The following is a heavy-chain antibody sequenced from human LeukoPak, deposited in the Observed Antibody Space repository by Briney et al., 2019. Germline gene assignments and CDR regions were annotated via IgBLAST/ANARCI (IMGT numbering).Heavy chain of an antibody. CDR2: ISSSGNSI. CDR3: ARADDSSSGYFDY. CDR1: GFTFSDYY. Sequence: GGSLRLSCAASGFTFSDYYMSWIRQAPGKGLEWVSYISSSGNSISYADSVKGRFTISRDSAKNSLYLQMNSLRAEDTAVYYCARADDSSSGYFDYWGQGTLVTVPS. J-gene: IGHJ4*02. D-gene: IGHD6-6*01. V-gene: IGHV3-11*04.